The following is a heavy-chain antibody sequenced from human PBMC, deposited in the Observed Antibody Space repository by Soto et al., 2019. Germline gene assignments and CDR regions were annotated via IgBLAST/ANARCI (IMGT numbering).Heavy chain of an antibody. Sequence: PSETLSLTCTVSGGSISSSSYYWGWIRQPPGKGLEWIGSIYYSGSTYYNPSLKSRVTISVDTSKNQFSLKLSSVTAADTAVYYCARHTEAEIRYFDWLLPPPPFDYWGQGTLVTVSS. V-gene: IGHV4-39*01. J-gene: IGHJ4*02. D-gene: IGHD3-9*01. CDR2: IYYSGST. CDR3: ARHTEAEIRYFDWLLPPPPFDY. CDR1: GGSISSSSYY.